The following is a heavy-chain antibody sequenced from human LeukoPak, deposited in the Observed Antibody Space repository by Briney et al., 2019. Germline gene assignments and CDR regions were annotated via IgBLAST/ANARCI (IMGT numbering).Heavy chain of an antibody. Sequence: PGGSLRLSCAASGFTFSSYWMRWVRQAPGKGLVWVSHINSDGSSTNYADSVKGRFTISRDNAKNTLYLHMNSLRAEDTAVYYCARVGRGREILPDYWGQGTLVTVSS. CDR1: GFTFSSYW. V-gene: IGHV3-74*01. D-gene: IGHD1-26*01. CDR2: INSDGSST. CDR3: ARVGRGREILPDY. J-gene: IGHJ4*02.